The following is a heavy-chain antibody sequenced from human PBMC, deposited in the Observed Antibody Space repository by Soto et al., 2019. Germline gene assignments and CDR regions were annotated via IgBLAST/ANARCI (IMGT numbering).Heavy chain of an antibody. Sequence: SETLSLTCAVSGGSISSGGYSWSWIRQPPGKGLEWIGYIYHSGSTYYNPSLKSRVTISVDRSKNQFSLKLSSVTAADTAVYYCARDDYGSDHYYGMAVWGQGTTVPGSS. J-gene: IGHJ6*02. CDR2: IYHSGST. CDR3: ARDDYGSDHYYGMAV. V-gene: IGHV4-30-2*01. D-gene: IGHD3-10*01. CDR1: GGSISSGGYS.